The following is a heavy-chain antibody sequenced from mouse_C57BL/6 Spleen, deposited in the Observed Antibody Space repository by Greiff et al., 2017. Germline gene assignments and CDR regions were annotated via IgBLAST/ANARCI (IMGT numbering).Heavy chain of an antibody. CDR3: ARDEFYFDY. V-gene: IGHV1-82*01. D-gene: IGHD1-1*01. CDR1: GYAFSSSW. CDR2: IYPGDGDT. Sequence: QVQLQQSGPELVKPGASVKISCKASGYAFSSSWMNWVKQRPGKGLEWIGRIYPGDGDTNYNGKFKGKATLTADNSYSTAYMQLSSLTSEDSAVYFCARDEFYFDYWGQGTTLTVSS. J-gene: IGHJ2*01.